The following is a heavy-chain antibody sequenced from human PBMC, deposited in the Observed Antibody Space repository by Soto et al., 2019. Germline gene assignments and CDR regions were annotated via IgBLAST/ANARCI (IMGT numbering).Heavy chain of an antibody. V-gene: IGHV3-74*01. Sequence: EVQLVESGGGLVQPGGSLRLSCAASGFSFSSYWMHGVRQAPGKGLVWVSHINSDGSSTSYADSVKGRFTISRDNAKNTLYLQMNSLRAEDTAIYYCARDLNYYYYGMDVWGQGTTVTVPS. J-gene: IGHJ6*02. CDR2: INSDGSST. CDR1: GFSFSSYW. CDR3: ARDLNYYYYGMDV.